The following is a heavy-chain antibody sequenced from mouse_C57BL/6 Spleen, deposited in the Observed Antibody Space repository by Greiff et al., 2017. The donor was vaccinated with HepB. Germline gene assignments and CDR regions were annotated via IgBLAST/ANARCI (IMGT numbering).Heavy chain of an antibody. CDR3: TRYDYDLDFDY. J-gene: IGHJ2*01. CDR1: GYTFTDYE. V-gene: IGHV1-15*01. Sequence: QVQLQQSGAELVRPGASVTLSCKASGYTFTDYEMHWVKQTPVHGLEWIGAIDPETGGTAYNQKFKGKAILTADKSSSTAYMEPRSLTSEDSAVYYCTRYDYDLDFDYWGQGTTLTVSS. CDR2: IDPETGGT. D-gene: IGHD2-4*01.